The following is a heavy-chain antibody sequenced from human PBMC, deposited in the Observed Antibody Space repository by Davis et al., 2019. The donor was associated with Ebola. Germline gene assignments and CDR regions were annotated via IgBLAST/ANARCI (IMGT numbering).Heavy chain of an antibody. V-gene: IGHV3-53*01. J-gene: IGHJ4*02. Sequence: PGGSLRLSCTASGFAFGAYAMSWVRQAPGKGLEWVSVIYAGGGTYYADSVKGRFAISRANSRNTLYLQMNSLRVDDTAMYYCTRGRGGSSWELYWGQGTLVTVSS. CDR1: GFAFGAYA. D-gene: IGHD6-13*01. CDR3: TRGRGGSSWELY. CDR2: IYAGGGT.